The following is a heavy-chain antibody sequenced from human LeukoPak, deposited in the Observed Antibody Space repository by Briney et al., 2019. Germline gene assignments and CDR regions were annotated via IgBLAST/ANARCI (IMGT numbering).Heavy chain of an antibody. J-gene: IGHJ3*02. CDR2: IFYSGST. CDR3: GKSHGYGLIDI. Sequence: SETLSLTCTVSSGSISTSNYYWGWVRQPPGKALEWIGNIFYSGSTYYSPSLKSRVTISLDTSSNQFSLKLNSGTAADTAVYYCGKSHGYGLIDIWGQGTMVTVSS. V-gene: IGHV4-39*07. D-gene: IGHD3-22*01. CDR1: SGSISTSNYY.